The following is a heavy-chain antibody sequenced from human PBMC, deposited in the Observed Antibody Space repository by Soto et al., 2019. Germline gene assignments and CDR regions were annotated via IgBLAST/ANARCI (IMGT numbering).Heavy chain of an antibody. D-gene: IGHD3-10*01. J-gene: IGHJ4*02. Sequence: QVQLVESGGGVVQPGRSLRLSCAASGFTFTAFGLHWVRQAPGKGLGWVGLISFDGTTKYFEDSVRGRFTISRDNSKNMLLLQLNSLRVEDTAVYYCARHRDGGTYIYIDHWGPGTLVTVSS. V-gene: IGHV3-30-3*01. CDR2: ISFDGTTK. CDR3: ARHRDGGTYIYIDH. CDR1: GFTFTAFG.